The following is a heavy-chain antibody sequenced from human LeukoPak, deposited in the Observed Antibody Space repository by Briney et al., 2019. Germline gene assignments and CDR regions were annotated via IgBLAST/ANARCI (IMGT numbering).Heavy chain of an antibody. D-gene: IGHD3-10*01. V-gene: IGHV3-23*01. Sequence: GGSLRLSCAASGFTFSTYAMNWVRQAPEKGLEWVSTISVSGGSTYYADSVKGRLTISRDNSRSTLYLQMNSLRPEDTAIYYCAREGYYGSGSPPSLYFDYWGQGTLVTVSS. CDR3: AREGYYGSGSPPSLYFDY. CDR2: ISVSGGST. CDR1: GFTFSTYA. J-gene: IGHJ4*02.